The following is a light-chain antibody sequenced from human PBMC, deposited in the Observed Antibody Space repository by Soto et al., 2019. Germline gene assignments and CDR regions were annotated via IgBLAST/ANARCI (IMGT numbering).Light chain of an antibody. CDR2: NSD. Sequence: QSVLIQPPSASGTPGQRVTISCSGSTSNIGTNHVHWYQQFPGTAPKVLMYNSDQRPSGLPDRFSGSESGTSASLAISGLQSEDEADYYCAAWDDRLRGLILGGGTKLTVL. V-gene: IGLV1-47*02. J-gene: IGLJ2*01. CDR1: TSNIGTNH. CDR3: AAWDDRLRGLI.